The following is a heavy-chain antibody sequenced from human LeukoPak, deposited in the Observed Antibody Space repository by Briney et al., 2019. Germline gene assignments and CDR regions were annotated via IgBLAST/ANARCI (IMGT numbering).Heavy chain of an antibody. CDR1: GFTVHSNY. J-gene: IGHJ4*02. Sequence: GGSLRLSCAASGFTVHSNYMRWIRQAPGKGLEWVSSISRSGSTKYYADSVKGRFTISRDNAKNSLFLQMNSLRAEDTAVYYCAREPNSPFDYWGQGTLVTVSS. CDR3: AREPNSPFDY. V-gene: IGHV3-11*04. CDR2: ISRSGSTK.